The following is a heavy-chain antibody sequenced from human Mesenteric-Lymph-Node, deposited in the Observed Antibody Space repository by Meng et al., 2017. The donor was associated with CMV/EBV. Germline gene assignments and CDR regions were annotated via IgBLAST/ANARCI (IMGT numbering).Heavy chain of an antibody. J-gene: IGHJ4*02. Sequence: TVTSYYSHWLRQAPGQGLEWMGIINPSVGSTSYAQKFQGRVTMTRDTSTSTVYMELSSLRSEDTAVYYCARDARWGGYDGGIYYFDYWGQGTLVTVSS. CDR3: ARDARWGGYDGGIYYFDY. D-gene: IGHD5-12*01. CDR2: INPSVGST. CDR1: TVTSYY. V-gene: IGHV1-46*01.